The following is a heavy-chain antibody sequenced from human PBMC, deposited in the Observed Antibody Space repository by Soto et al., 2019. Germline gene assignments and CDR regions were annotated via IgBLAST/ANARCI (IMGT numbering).Heavy chain of an antibody. D-gene: IGHD6-13*01. V-gene: IGHV1-69*08. Sequence: QVQLVQSGAEVKKPGSSVKVSCKASGGTFSSYTISWVRQAPGQGPEWMGRIIPILGIANYVQKFQGRVTITADKSTSTAYMELSSLRSEDTAVYYCARDMREQQLVGAAEYFQHWGQGTLVTVSS. CDR2: IIPILGIA. J-gene: IGHJ1*01. CDR1: GGTFSSYT. CDR3: ARDMREQQLVGAAEYFQH.